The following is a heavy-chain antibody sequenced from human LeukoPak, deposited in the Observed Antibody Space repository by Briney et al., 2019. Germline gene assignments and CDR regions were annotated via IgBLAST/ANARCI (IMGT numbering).Heavy chain of an antibody. V-gene: IGHV3-53*01. CDR1: GFTVSSNY. CDR2: IYSGGST. J-gene: IGHJ5*02. Sequence: GGSLRLSCAASGFTVSSNYMSWVRQAPGKGLEWVSVIYSGGSTYYADSVKGRFTISRDNSKNTLYLQMNSLRAEDTAVYYCATLTTPGWFNPWGQGTLVTVSS. D-gene: IGHD1-1*01. CDR3: ATLTTPGWFNP.